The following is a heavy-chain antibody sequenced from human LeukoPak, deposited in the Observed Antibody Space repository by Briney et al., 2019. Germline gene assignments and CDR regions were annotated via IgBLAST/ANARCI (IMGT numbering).Heavy chain of an antibody. V-gene: IGHV3-74*01. CDR1: GFTFSSYW. CDR2: INSDGSST. D-gene: IGHD3-10*01. Sequence: GGSLRLSCAASGFTFSSYWMHWVRQAPGKGLGWVSRINSDGSSTSYADSVKGRFTISRDNSKNTLYLQMNSLRAEDTAVYYCARVVPPTDYGSGSYFWDPYYFDYWGQGTLVTVSS. J-gene: IGHJ4*02. CDR3: ARVVPPTDYGSGSYFWDPYYFDY.